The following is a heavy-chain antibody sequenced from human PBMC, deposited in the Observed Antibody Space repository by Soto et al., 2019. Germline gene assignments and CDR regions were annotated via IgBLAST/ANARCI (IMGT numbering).Heavy chain of an antibody. CDR2: IPNTENKK. D-gene: IGHD6-13*01. CDR1: GFTFSSYG. J-gene: IGHJ3*02. V-gene: IGHV3-30-3*01. Sequence: QVQLEESGGGVVQPGTSLRLSCVAYGFTFSSYGMHWVRQAPGKGLGLVAVIPNTENKKYYADSVKGRFTISRDNSQNTLFLQMDSLMSEDTAVYYCARTAGGRVRGALDIWGQGTMVTVS. CDR3: ARTAGGRVRGALDI.